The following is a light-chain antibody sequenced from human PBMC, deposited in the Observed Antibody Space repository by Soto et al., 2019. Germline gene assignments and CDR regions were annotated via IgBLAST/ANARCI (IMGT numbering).Light chain of an antibody. CDR2: GAS. Sequence: EIVLTQSPGTLSLSPGEGATLSCRASQSISNTFLAWYQQRPGQAPRILIYGASRRATGIPDRFSGSGSGTDFTLTISRLEPEDFALYYWQQYYSSWTFGQGTKVEMK. V-gene: IGKV3-20*01. CDR1: QSISNTF. J-gene: IGKJ1*01. CDR3: QQYYSSWT.